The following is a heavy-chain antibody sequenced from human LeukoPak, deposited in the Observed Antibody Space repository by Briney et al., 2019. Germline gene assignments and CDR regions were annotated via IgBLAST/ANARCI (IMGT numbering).Heavy chain of an antibody. CDR1: GGSFSGYY. CDR3: ARGSTVLLWFGELNNWFDP. D-gene: IGHD3-10*01. Sequence: PSETLSLTCAVYGGSFSGYYWSWIRQPPGKGLGWIGEINHSGSTNYNPSLKSRVTISVDTSKNQFSLKLSSVTAADTAVYYCARGSTVLLWFGELNNWFDPWGQGTLVTVSS. CDR2: INHSGST. V-gene: IGHV4-34*01. J-gene: IGHJ5*02.